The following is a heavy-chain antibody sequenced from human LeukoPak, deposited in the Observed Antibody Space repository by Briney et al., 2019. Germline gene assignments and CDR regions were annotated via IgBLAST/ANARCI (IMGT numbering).Heavy chain of an antibody. CDR3: ARDRGFGSSQHYFDY. J-gene: IGHJ4*02. V-gene: IGHV1-69*01. CDR2: IIPIFGTA. Sequence: ASVNVSCKASGGTFSSYAISWVRQAPGQGLEWMGGIIPIFGTANYAQKFQGRVTITADESTSTAYMELSSLRSEDTAVYYCARDRGFGSSQHYFDYWGQGTLVTVSS. CDR1: GGTFSSYA. D-gene: IGHD6-6*01.